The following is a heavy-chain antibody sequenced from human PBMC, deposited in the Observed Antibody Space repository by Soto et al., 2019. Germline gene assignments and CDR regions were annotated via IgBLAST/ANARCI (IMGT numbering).Heavy chain of an antibody. V-gene: IGHV3-48*01. CDR1: GFFFSSRS. J-gene: IGHJ4*02. D-gene: IGHD4-4*01. CDR3: AIPNNIVTPFFDF. CDR2: ISSSSSRI. Sequence: GVSLRLSCAASGFFFSSRSMSWVRQAPGKGLEWVAYISSSSSRIYYADSVKGRFTISRDNAKNSLYLQMNSLRAEDTAVYYCAIPNNIVTPFFDFWGQGTLVTVSS.